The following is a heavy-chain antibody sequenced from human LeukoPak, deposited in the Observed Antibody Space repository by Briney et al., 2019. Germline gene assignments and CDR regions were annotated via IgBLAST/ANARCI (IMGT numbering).Heavy chain of an antibody. V-gene: IGHV1-18*01. CDR2: ISAYNGNT. CDR3: ARVGTDSSGYYDAFDI. D-gene: IGHD3-22*01. CDR1: GYTFTSYG. Sequence: ASVKVSCKASGYTFTSYGISWVRQAPGQGLEWMGWISAYNGNTNYAQKLQGRVAMTTDTSTSTAYMELRSLRSDDTAVYYCARVGTDSSGYYDAFDIWGQGTMVTVSS. J-gene: IGHJ3*02.